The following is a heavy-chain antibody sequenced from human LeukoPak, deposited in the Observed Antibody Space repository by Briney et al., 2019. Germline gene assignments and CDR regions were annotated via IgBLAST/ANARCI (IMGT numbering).Heavy chain of an antibody. CDR1: GFTFSNYA. CDR3: ARGRGSPYYFDC. V-gene: IGHV3-23*01. J-gene: IGHJ4*02. D-gene: IGHD1-26*01. CDR2: ISTSGDST. Sequence: GGSLRLSCAASGFTFSNYAMTWVRQAPGKGLEWVSSISTSGDSTAYAASVKGRFIISRDNSKNTLCLQLSSLRAEDTAVYYCARGRGSPYYFDCWGQGTLVTVSS.